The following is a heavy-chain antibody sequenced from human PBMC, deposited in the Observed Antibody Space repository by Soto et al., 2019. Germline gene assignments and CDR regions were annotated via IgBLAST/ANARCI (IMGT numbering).Heavy chain of an antibody. V-gene: IGHV1-8*01. Sequence: GASVKVSCKASGYTFTSYDINWVRQATGQGLEWMGWMNPNSGNTGYAQKFQGRVTMTRNTSISTAYMELSSLRSEDTAVYYCVTMVRGVIPYNWFDPWGQGTLVTVSS. J-gene: IGHJ5*02. CDR3: VTMVRGVIPYNWFDP. D-gene: IGHD3-10*01. CDR1: GYTFTSYD. CDR2: MNPNSGNT.